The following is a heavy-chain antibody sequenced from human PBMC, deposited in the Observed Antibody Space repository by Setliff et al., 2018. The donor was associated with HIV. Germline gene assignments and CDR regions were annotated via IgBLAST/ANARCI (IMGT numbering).Heavy chain of an antibody. D-gene: IGHD6-13*01. CDR1: GYSFTTYF. Sequence: ASVKVSCKASGYSFTTYFMHWVRQAPGQGLEWMGLINPSGGRTSYAQKFQGRLTMTRDTSRSTVYMELSSLRSEDTAVYYCARADSSNWYHVDYWGQGTLVTVSS. CDR2: INPSGGRT. CDR3: ARADSSNWYHVDY. V-gene: IGHV1-46*01. J-gene: IGHJ4*02.